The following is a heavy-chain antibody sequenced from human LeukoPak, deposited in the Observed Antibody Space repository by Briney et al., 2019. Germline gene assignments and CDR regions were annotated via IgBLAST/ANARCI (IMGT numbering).Heavy chain of an antibody. D-gene: IGHD1-26*01. CDR2: ISAYNGNT. Sequence: GASVKVSCKASGYTFTSYGISWVGQAPGQGREWMGWISAYNGNTNYAQKLQGRVTMTTDTSPSTAYMELRSLRSDDTAVYYCARRGFEWELPDYWGQGTLVTVSS. J-gene: IGHJ4*02. CDR3: ARRGFEWELPDY. CDR1: GYTFTSYG. V-gene: IGHV1-18*01.